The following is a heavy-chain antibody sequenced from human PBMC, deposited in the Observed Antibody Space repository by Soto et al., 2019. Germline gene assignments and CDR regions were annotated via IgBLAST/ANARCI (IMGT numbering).Heavy chain of an antibody. D-gene: IGHD3-22*01. CDR2: IVVGSGNT. CDR1: GFTFTSSA. Sequence: GASVKVSCKASGFTFTSSAMQWVRQARGQRLEWIGWIVVGSGNTNYAQKFQERVTITRDMSTSTAYMELSSLRSEDTAVYYCAATPYYYDSSGYPYWGQGTLVTVSS. V-gene: IGHV1-58*02. CDR3: AATPYYYDSSGYPY. J-gene: IGHJ4*02.